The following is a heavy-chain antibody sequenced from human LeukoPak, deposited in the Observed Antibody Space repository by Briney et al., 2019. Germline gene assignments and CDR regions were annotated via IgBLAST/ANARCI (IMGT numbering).Heavy chain of an antibody. CDR2: IYYSGST. CDR1: GGSISSYY. CDR3: ARVGGSSSPLSAFDI. Sequence: SETLSLTCTVSGGSISSYYWSWIRQPPGKGLEWIGYIYYSGSTNYNPSLKSRVTISVDTSKNQFSLKLSSVTAADTAVYYCARVGGSSSPLSAFDIWGPGTMVTVSS. V-gene: IGHV4-59*08. J-gene: IGHJ3*02. D-gene: IGHD2-15*01.